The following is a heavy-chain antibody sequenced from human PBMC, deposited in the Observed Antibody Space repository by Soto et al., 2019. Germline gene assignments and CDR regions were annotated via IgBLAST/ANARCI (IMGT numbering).Heavy chain of an antibody. J-gene: IGHJ3*02. Sequence: GASVKVSCKASGYTFTGYYMHWVRQAPGQGLEWMGWINPNSGGTNYAQKFQGWVTMTRDTSISTAYMELSRLRSDDTAVYYCARGSKLDRWGAFDISGQGTMVTVSS. CDR1: GYTFTGYY. D-gene: IGHD2-2*03. CDR2: INPNSGGT. V-gene: IGHV1-2*04. CDR3: ARGSKLDRWGAFDI.